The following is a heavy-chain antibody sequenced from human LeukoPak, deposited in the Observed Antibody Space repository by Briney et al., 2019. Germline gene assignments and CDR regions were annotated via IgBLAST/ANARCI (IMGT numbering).Heavy chain of an antibody. D-gene: IGHD2-2*01. Sequence: GGSLRLSCAASGFSFSSHGMSWVRQAPGKGLEWVSGIIGGAGGTYYADSVKGRFTISRDNAKNTLYLQMHSLRAEDTAVYYCAHGSMYQLDYWGQGTLVTVSS. CDR2: IIGGAGGT. V-gene: IGHV3-23*01. CDR1: GFSFSSHG. J-gene: IGHJ4*02. CDR3: AHGSMYQLDY.